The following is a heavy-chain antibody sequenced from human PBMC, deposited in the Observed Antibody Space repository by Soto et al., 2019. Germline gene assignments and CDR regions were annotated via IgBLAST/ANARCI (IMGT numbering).Heavy chain of an antibody. CDR1: GGTFSSYA. Sequence: QVQLVQSGAEVKKPGSSVKVSCKASGGTFSSYAISWVRQAPGQGLEWVGGIIPIFGTANYAQKFQGRVTIYADESTGPAYMELSSLRTEETAVYYCAGVMGPHSSGWSWGQGTLVTVSS. D-gene: IGHD6-19*01. CDR2: IIPIFGTA. CDR3: AGVMGPHSSGWS. V-gene: IGHV1-69*01. J-gene: IGHJ5*02.